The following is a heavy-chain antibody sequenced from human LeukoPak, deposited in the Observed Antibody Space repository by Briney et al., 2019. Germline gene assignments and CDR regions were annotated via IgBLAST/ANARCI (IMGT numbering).Heavy chain of an antibody. D-gene: IGHD6-6*01. J-gene: IGHJ6*03. V-gene: IGHV1-2*02. CDR3: ARGGGSSSSFYYYFYMDV. CDR2: IHSNSDCI. Sequence: ASVTDSCKASGYTFTGYYMHWVRQPRGQGLEWMGWIHSNSDCINYAQKFKGRVTITRNTSISTATMELSRQRYEDTAVYYCARGGGSSSSFYYYFYMDVWGKGTTVTVSS. CDR1: GYTFTGYY.